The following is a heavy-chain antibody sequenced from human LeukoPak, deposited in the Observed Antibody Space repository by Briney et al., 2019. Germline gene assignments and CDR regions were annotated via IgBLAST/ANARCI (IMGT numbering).Heavy chain of an antibody. CDR2: IYYSGST. Sequence: PSETLSLTCTVSGGSISSYYWSWIRQPPGKGLEWIGYIYYSGSTNYNPSLKSRVTISVDTSKNQFSLKLSSVTAADTAVYYCARDLGYSYGLNWFDPWGQGTLVTVSS. CDR1: GGSISSYY. J-gene: IGHJ5*02. V-gene: IGHV4-59*01. D-gene: IGHD5-18*01. CDR3: ARDLGYSYGLNWFDP.